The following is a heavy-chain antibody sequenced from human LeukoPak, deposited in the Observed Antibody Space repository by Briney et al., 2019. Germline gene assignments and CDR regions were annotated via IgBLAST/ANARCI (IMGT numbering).Heavy chain of an antibody. CDR1: GFTFSSYS. V-gene: IGHV3-48*04. D-gene: IGHD3-22*01. CDR2: VSSSGYTV. J-gene: IGHJ4*02. Sequence: GGSLRLSCAASGFTFSSYSMNWVRQAPGKGLEWVSFVSSSGYTVFYADSVKGRFTISRDNAKNSLYLQMNSLRAEDTAVYYCARDRYYYDSSGYYYYLGGFVLDYWGQGTLVTVSS. CDR3: ARDRYYYDSSGYYYYLGGFVLDY.